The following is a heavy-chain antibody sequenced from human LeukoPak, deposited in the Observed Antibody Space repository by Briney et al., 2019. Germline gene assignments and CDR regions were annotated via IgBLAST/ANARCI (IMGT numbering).Heavy chain of an antibody. CDR1: GFTVNSDY. Sequence: GGSLRLSCAASGFTVNSDYMTWVRQAPGKGLEWVSVIYSDGGTKYADSVKGRFTISRDNSKNTVYLQMNSLRVEDTAVYYCARWAWDSWGQGTLVTVSS. J-gene: IGHJ4*02. V-gene: IGHV3-53*01. CDR3: ARWAWDS. CDR2: IYSDGGT.